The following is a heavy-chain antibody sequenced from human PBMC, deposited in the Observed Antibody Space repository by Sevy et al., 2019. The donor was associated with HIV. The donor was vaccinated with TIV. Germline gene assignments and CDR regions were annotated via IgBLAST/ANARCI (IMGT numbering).Heavy chain of an antibody. J-gene: IGHJ5*02. Sequence: GGSLRLSCAASGFTFSSYSMNWVRQAPGKGLEWVSYISSSSTIYYADSVKGRFTISRDNAKNSLYLQMNSLRAEDTAVYYCARSTYYYDSSGYPNWFDPWGQGTLVTVSS. D-gene: IGHD3-22*01. CDR3: ARSTYYYDSSGYPNWFDP. CDR2: ISSSSTI. CDR1: GFTFSSYS. V-gene: IGHV3-48*01.